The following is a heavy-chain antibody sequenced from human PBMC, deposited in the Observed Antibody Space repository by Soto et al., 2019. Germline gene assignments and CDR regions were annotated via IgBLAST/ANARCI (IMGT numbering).Heavy chain of an antibody. CDR1: GGSISSYY. V-gene: IGHV4-59*01. D-gene: IGHD3-22*01. Sequence: SETLSLTCTVSGGSISSYYWSWIRQPPGKGLEWIGYIYYSGSTNYNPSLKSRVTISVDTSKNQFSLKLSSVTAADTAVYYCARDDLRYYYDSSGSLPYYYYYGMDVWGQGTTVTAS. CDR3: ARDDLRYYYDSSGSLPYYYYYGMDV. CDR2: IYYSGST. J-gene: IGHJ6*02.